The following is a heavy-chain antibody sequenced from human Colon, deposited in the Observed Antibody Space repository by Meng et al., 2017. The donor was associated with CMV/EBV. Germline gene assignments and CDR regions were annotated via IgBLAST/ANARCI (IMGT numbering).Heavy chain of an antibody. CDR1: GDSVSSNSVG. Sequence: SETLSLTCVISGDSVSSNSVGWNWIRQSPSRGLEWLGRTYYRSRWLHDYALSVKSRIIINADTSTNQFSLHLSPVTPEDTAVYYCARRHTSGWYYFDSWGQGTLVTVSS. CDR2: TYYRSRWLH. D-gene: IGHD6-19*01. J-gene: IGHJ4*02. CDR3: ARRHTSGWYYFDS. V-gene: IGHV6-1*01.